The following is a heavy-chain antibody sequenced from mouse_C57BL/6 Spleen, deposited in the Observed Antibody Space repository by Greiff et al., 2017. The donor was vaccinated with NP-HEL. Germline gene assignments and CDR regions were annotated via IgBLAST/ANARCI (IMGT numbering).Heavy chain of an antibody. CDR1: GFTFSDYG. J-gene: IGHJ4*01. CDR2: ISSGSSPI. D-gene: IGHD1-1*01. Sequence: EVQLVESGGGLVKPGGSLKLSCAASGFTFSDYGMHWVRPAPEQGLEWVAYISSGSSPIYYADTVQGRFTISRDNAKNTLFLQTTSLRYEDTAMYYCARGGREGYAMDYWGQGTSVTVSS. V-gene: IGHV5-17*01. CDR3: ARGGREGYAMDY.